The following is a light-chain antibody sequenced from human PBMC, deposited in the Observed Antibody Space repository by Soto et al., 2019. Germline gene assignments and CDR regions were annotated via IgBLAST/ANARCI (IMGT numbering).Light chain of an antibody. J-gene: IGLJ1*01. CDR1: SSDVGGYDD. CDR2: EVS. CDR3: SSYTTSSTYV. Sequence: QSALTQPASVSGSPGQSITMSCTGTSSDVGGYDDVSWYQQHPGKVPKLIIFEVSSRPAWISNRFSASKSGNTASLTISGLQAEDEADYDCSSYTTSSTYVFGAGTKLTVL. V-gene: IGLV2-14*01.